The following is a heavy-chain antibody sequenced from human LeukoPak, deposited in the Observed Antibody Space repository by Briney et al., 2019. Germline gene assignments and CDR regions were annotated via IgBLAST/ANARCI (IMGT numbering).Heavy chain of an antibody. CDR2: ISWNSGSI. V-gene: IGHV3-9*01. CDR3: AKNGYMYGSGSYYDY. Sequence: GGSLRLSCAASGFTFDDYAMHWVRQAPGKGLEWVSGISWNSGSIGYADSVKGRFTISRDNAKNSLYLQMNSLRAEDTALYYCAKNGYMYGSGSYYDYWGQGTLVTVSS. CDR1: GFTFDDYA. J-gene: IGHJ4*02. D-gene: IGHD3-10*01.